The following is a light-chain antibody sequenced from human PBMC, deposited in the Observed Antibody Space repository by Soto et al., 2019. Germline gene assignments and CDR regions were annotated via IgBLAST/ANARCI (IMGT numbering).Light chain of an antibody. Sequence: QSVLTQPPSVSGAPGQRVTISCTGSSSNIGAGYDVHWYQQLPGTAPKLLIYGNSNRPSGVPDRFSGSKSGTSASLAITGLQADDEADYYCCSHAGTNNVLFGGGTKLTVL. CDR1: SSNIGAGYD. CDR3: CSHAGTNNVL. V-gene: IGLV1-40*01. CDR2: GNS. J-gene: IGLJ2*01.